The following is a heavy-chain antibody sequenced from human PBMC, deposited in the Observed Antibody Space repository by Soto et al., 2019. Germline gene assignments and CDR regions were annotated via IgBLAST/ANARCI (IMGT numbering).Heavy chain of an antibody. CDR2: TNTDGSDT. CDR3: ARGTGATDS. CDR1: GFTFSSYW. Sequence: EVQLVESGGGPVQPGVSLRLSCVASGFTFSSYWMHWVRQTPGGGLAWVSRTNTDGSDTNYADSVKGRFTVSRDNTKNTLYLQMNSLRVEDTAVYYCARGTGATDSWGQGTLVTVSS. V-gene: IGHV3-74*01. J-gene: IGHJ4*02. D-gene: IGHD3-10*01.